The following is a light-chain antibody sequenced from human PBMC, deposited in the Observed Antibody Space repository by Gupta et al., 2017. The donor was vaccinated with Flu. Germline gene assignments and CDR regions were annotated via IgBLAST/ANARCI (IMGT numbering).Light chain of an antibody. CDR3: QQRRKWLMYT. V-gene: IGKV3-11*01. J-gene: IGKJ2*01. Sequence: ERATRYCRASQCVCNYLAWYQQKPGQSPRLLIYDASNRATGIPARFRGSGSGTDCTLTISRLEPEDVAVYYCQQRRKWLMYTFGQGTKLEIK. CDR2: DAS. CDR1: QCVCNY.